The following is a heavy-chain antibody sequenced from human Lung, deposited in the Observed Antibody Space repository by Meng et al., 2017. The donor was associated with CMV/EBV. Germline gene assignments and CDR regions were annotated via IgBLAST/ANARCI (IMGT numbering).Heavy chain of an antibody. Sequence: GGSLRLSCATSGFTFSGSAVHWVRQASGKGLEWVGHIRSKTNNYATAYAASVKGRFTISRDDSKNTAYLQMNSLKTEDTAVYYCIRPYGDYTYYYGLDVWGQGNMVHVSS. V-gene: IGHV3-73*01. D-gene: IGHD4-17*01. CDR3: IRPYGDYTYYYGLDV. J-gene: IGHJ6*01. CDR2: IRSKTNNYAT. CDR1: GFTFSGSA.